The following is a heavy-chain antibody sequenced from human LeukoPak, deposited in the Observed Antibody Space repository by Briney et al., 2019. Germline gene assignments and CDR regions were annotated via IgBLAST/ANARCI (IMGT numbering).Heavy chain of an antibody. CDR1: GFTFSSYG. J-gene: IGHJ4*02. Sequence: PGGSLRLSCAASGFTFSSYGMHWVRQAPGKGLEWVAVISYDGSNKYYADSVKGRFTISRDSSKNTLYLQMNSLRAEDTAVYYCARAGSDYGDYASFDYWGQGTLVTVSS. CDR2: ISYDGSNK. D-gene: IGHD4-17*01. CDR3: ARAGSDYGDYASFDY. V-gene: IGHV3-30*03.